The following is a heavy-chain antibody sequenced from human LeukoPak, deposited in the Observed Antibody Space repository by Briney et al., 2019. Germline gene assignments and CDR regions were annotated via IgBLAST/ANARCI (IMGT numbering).Heavy chain of an antibody. V-gene: IGHV1-69*06. D-gene: IGHD6-19*01. CDR1: GGTFSSYA. CDR2: IIPIFGTA. Sequence: SVKVSCKASGGTFSSYAISWVRQAPGQGLEWMGGIIPIFGTADYAQKFQGRVTITADKSTSTAYVELSSLRSEDTAVYYCARESYGEIAVAGTGDYWGQGTLVTVSS. CDR3: ARESYGEIAVAGTGDY. J-gene: IGHJ4*02.